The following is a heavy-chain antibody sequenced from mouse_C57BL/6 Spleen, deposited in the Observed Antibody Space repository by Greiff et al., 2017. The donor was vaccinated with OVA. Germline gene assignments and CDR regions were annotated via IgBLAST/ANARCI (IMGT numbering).Heavy chain of an antibody. Sequence: EVQLQQSGPELVKPGASVKISCKASGYSFTGYYMNWVKQSPEKSLEWIGEINPSTGGTTYNQKFKAKATLTVDKSSSTAYMQLKSLTSEDSAVYYCARGGAYYYGSSYPFDYWGQGTTLTVSS. CDR1: GYSFTGYY. V-gene: IGHV1-42*01. CDR3: ARGGAYYYGSSYPFDY. CDR2: INPSTGGT. D-gene: IGHD1-1*01. J-gene: IGHJ2*01.